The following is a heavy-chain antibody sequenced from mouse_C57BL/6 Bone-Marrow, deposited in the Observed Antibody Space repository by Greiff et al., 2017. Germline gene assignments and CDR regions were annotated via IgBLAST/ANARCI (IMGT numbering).Heavy chain of an antibody. CDR3: AMGITTVVAPFAY. D-gene: IGHD1-1*01. J-gene: IGHJ3*01. Sequence: QVQLQQPGAELVKPGASVKVSCKASGYTFTSYWMHWVKQRPGQGLEWIGRIHPSDSDTNYNQKFKGKATLTVDTSSSTAYMQLSSLTSEDSAVYYCAMGITTVVAPFAYWGQGTLVTVSA. CDR2: IHPSDSDT. CDR1: GYTFTSYW. V-gene: IGHV1-74*01.